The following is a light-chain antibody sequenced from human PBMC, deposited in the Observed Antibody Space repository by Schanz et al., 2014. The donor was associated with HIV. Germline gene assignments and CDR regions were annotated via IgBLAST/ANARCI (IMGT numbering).Light chain of an antibody. CDR3: MQALQLPLT. CDR1: QSLLHSNGYNY. Sequence: DIVMTQSPLSLPVTPGEPASISCRSSQSLLHSNGYNYLDWYLQKPGQSPQLLIYLGSNRASGVPDRFSGSGSGTDFTLKISSVESEDVGTYYCMQALQLPLTFGGGTRMEIK. V-gene: IGKV2-28*01. CDR2: LGS. J-gene: IGKJ4*01.